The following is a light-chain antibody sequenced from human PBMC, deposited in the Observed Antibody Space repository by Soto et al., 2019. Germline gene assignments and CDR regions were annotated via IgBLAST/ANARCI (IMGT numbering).Light chain of an antibody. Sequence: EIVLTQSPGTLSLSSGERATLSCRASQSVSSSYLAWYQQKPGQAPRLLIYGASSRAPGIPDRFSGSGSGTDFTLTISRLEPEDFAVYYCQQYGSSPPQTFGQGTKV. CDR1: QSVSSSY. J-gene: IGKJ1*01. CDR2: GAS. CDR3: QQYGSSPPQT. V-gene: IGKV3-20*01.